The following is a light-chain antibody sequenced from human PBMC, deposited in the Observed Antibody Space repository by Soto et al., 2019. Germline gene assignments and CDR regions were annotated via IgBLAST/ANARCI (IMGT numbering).Light chain of an antibody. J-gene: IGKJ2*01. Sequence: DTVMTQSPATLSVSPGERATLSCRASQSVSSNLAWYQQKPGQAPRLLIYGASTRATGIPARFSGIWSGTEFTLTISSLQSEDFAVYYCQQYNNWPPYTFGQGTKLEIK. CDR1: QSVSSN. CDR3: QQYNNWPPYT. CDR2: GAS. V-gene: IGKV3-15*01.